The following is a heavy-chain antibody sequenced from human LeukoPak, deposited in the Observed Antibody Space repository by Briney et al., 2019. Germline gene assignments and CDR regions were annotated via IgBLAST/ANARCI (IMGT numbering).Heavy chain of an antibody. V-gene: IGHV3-7*01. D-gene: IGHD6-19*01. CDR1: GFTFSSYW. CDR3: ARDAVVAVAGMYYFDY. Sequence: PGGSLRLSCAASGFTFSSYWMSWVRQAPGKGLEWVAYIKQDGSAKYYVDSVKGRFTISRDNAKNSLYLQKTSLRAEDTAVYYCARDAVVAVAGMYYFDYWGQGTLVTVSS. J-gene: IGHJ4*02. CDR2: IKQDGSAK.